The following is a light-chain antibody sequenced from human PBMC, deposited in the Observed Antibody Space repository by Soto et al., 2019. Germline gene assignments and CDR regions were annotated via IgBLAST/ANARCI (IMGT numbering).Light chain of an antibody. CDR2: GVS. CDR1: ITDIGAYNY. CDR3: SSYTSSITPYL. Sequence: QSALTQPASVSGSPGQSITISCTGTITDIGAYNYVSWYQQHPGKAPKLLIYGVSSRPSGVSNRFSGSKSGNAAYLTISGLQADDEAEYYCSSYTSSITPYLFGNGTKVTV. V-gene: IGLV2-14*01. J-gene: IGLJ1*01.